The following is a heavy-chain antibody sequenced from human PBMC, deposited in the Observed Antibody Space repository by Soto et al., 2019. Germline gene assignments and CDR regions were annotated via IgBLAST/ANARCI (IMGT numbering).Heavy chain of an antibody. J-gene: IGHJ3*02. D-gene: IGHD1-1*01. CDR1: GFTFDDYS. Sequence: QVQLVESGGGVVQPGRSLRLSCAAFGFTFDDYSMHWVRQAPGKGLEWVALISYEGSNKYYADSVKGRFTISRDNAKNTLFLAVNSLRTEDTAVYYCARPHIQSEWNDGFDIWGQGIMVNVSS. V-gene: IGHV3-30-3*01. CDR2: ISYEGSNK. CDR3: ARPHIQSEWNDGFDI.